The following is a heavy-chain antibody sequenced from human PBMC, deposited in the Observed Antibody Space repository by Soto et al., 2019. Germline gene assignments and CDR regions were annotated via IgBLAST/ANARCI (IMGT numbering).Heavy chain of an antibody. CDR1: GYTFTSYG. CDR3: AREKIDYYGMDV. J-gene: IGHJ6*02. V-gene: IGHV1-18*01. Sequence: ASVKVSCKASGYTFTSYGISWVRQAPGQGLEWMGWISAYNGNTNYAQKLQGRVTMTTDTSTSTAYMELRSLRAEDTAVYYCAREKIDYYGMDVWGQGTTVTVSS. CDR2: ISAYNGNT.